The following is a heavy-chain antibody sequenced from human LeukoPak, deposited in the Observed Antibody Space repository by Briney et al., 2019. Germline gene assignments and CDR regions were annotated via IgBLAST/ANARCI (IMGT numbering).Heavy chain of an antibody. V-gene: IGHV4-4*07. D-gene: IGHD6-13*01. Sequence: PSETLSLTCTVSGGSISSYYWSWIRQPAGKGLEWIGRIYTSGSTNYNPSLKSRGTMSVDTSKNQFSLKLSSVTAADTAVYYCARAVAAGTSGWFDPWGQGTLVTVSS. CDR2: IYTSGST. CDR3: ARAVAAGTSGWFDP. J-gene: IGHJ5*02. CDR1: GGSISSYY.